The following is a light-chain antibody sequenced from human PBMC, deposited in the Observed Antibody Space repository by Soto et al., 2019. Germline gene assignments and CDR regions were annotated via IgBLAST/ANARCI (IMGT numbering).Light chain of an antibody. Sequence: QSVLTQPPSVSGAPGQRVTISCTGSSSNIGAGYDVHWYQQLPGTAPKLLIYGNSNRPSGVPDRFSGSKSGTSASLAITGLQAEDEADYYCSSYTSTYTLPYVFGTGTKVTVL. CDR1: SSNIGAGYD. J-gene: IGLJ1*01. CDR3: SSYTSTYTLPYV. V-gene: IGLV1-40*01. CDR2: GNS.